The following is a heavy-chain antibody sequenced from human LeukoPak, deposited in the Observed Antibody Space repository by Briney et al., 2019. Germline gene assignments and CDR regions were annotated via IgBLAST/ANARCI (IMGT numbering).Heavy chain of an antibody. D-gene: IGHD6-19*01. V-gene: IGHV3-21*01. CDR3: VKVRSGATAVGGD. Sequence: GGSLRLSCAASGFSFSSYSMNWVRQAPGKGLEWVSSISSSSIYIFYSNSVKGRFTISRDNAKNSLYLQVNSLRADDTAVYYCVKVRSGATAVGGDWGRGTLVTVSS. J-gene: IGHJ4*02. CDR2: ISSSSIYI. CDR1: GFSFSSYS.